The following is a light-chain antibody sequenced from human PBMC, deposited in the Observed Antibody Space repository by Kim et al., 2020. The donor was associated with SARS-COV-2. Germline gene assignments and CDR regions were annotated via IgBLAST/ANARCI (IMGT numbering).Light chain of an antibody. CDR3: QKYNGARWT. J-gene: IGKJ1*01. V-gene: IGKV1-27*01. CDR2: AAS. CDR1: KDIANS. Sequence: ASVGDRVTITCRASKDIANSLAWYQQKPGKVPKILIYAASTLQSGVPSRFSGSGAGTQFTLTISSLQTEDVATYYCQKYNGARWTFGPGTKVDIK.